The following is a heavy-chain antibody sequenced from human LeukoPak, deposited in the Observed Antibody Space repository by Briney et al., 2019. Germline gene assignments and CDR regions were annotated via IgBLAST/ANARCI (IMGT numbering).Heavy chain of an antibody. CDR1: GGSFSGYY. V-gene: IGHV4-34*01. Sequence: SETLSLTCAVYGGSFSGYYWSGIRQPPGKGREWIGEINHSGSTNYNPSLKSRVTISVDTSKNQFSLKLSSVTAADTAVYYCARKDRYYYGSGSYGIDYWGQGTLVTVSS. D-gene: IGHD3-10*01. CDR3: ARKDRYYYGSGSYGIDY. J-gene: IGHJ4*02. CDR2: INHSGST.